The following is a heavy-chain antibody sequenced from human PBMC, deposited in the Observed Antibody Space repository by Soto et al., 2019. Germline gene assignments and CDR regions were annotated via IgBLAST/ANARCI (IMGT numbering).Heavy chain of an antibody. CDR2: IYYSGNT. D-gene: IGHD3-22*01. V-gene: IGHV4-61*01. CDR3: ARGGMGSGYYYDYFDY. CDR1: GVSVSSDSYY. J-gene: IGHJ4*02. Sequence: SETLSLTCPFSGVSVSSDSYYWSWIRQPPGKGLEWIGYIYYSGNTNYNPSLKSRVTISVDTSKNQFFLKLSSVTAADTAVYYCARGGMGSGYYYDYFDYWGQGTLVTVSS.